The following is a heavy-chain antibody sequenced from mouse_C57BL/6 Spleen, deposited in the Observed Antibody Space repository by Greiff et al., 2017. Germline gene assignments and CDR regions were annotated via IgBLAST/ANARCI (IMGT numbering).Heavy chain of an antibody. D-gene: IGHD3-2*02. CDR1: GYAFSSSW. V-gene: IGHV1-82*01. CDR2: IYPGDGDT. J-gene: IGHJ2*01. Sequence: VQLQESGPELVKPGASVKISCKASGYAFSSSWMNWVKQRPGKGLEWIGRIYPGDGDTNYNGKFKGKATLTADKSSSTAYMQLSSLTSEDSAVYFCGGTAQATSDYWGQGTTLTVSS. CDR3: GGTAQATSDY.